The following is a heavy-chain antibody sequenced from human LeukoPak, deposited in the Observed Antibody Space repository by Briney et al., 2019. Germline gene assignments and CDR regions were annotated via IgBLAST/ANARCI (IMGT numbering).Heavy chain of an antibody. CDR2: ISGSGGST. CDR3: AKDLLEWFGISYYYGMDV. Sequence: GGSLRLSCAASGFTFSSYWMHWVRQAPGKGLEWVSAISGSGGSTYYADSVKGRFTISRDNSKDTLYLQMNSLRAEDTAVYYCAKDLLEWFGISYYYGMDVWGKGTTVTVSS. CDR1: GFTFSSYW. J-gene: IGHJ6*04. D-gene: IGHD3-10*01. V-gene: IGHV3-23*01.